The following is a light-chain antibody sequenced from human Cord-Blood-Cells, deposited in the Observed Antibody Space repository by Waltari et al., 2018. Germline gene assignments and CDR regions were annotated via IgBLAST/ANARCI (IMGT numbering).Light chain of an antibody. Sequence: QSVLTQPPSVSEAPRQRVTIPCSGSSSNIGNNAVNWYQQLPGKAPKLLIYYDDLLPSGVSDRFSGSKPGTSASLAISGLQSEDEADYYCAAWDDSLNGPVFGGGTKLTVL. V-gene: IGLV1-36*01. CDR2: YDD. CDR3: AAWDDSLNGPV. CDR1: SSNIGNNA. J-gene: IGLJ3*02.